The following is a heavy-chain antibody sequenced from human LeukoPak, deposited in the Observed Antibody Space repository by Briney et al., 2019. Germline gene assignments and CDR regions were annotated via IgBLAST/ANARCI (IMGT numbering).Heavy chain of an antibody. CDR2: IYYSGSA. J-gene: IGHJ4*02. CDR3: ARCISMVRGVIRPPDS. CDR1: GGSISSSSYF. Sequence: SETLSLTCTVSGGSISSSSYFWGWIRQSPGKGLEWIGTIYYSGSAYYNPSLKSRVTISVDTSKNEFSLKLSSVTAADTAVYYCARCISMVRGVIRPPDSWGQGTLVTVSS. D-gene: IGHD3-10*01. V-gene: IGHV4-39*01.